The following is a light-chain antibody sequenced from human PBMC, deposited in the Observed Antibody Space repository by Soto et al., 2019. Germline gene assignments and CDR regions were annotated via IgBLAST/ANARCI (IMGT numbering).Light chain of an antibody. J-gene: IGKJ4*01. CDR1: QAITNN. V-gene: IGKV1-9*01. CDR2: EES. CDR3: QPVKSYPRT. Sequence: DIHLTQSPSSLSASVGDRVTITCRASQAITNNLAWYQQKPGNPPKLLIYEESTLHSGVPSRFSGRKVGTQFLLPIDSMQPEDFATYYCQPVKSYPRTFGGGTKVEIK.